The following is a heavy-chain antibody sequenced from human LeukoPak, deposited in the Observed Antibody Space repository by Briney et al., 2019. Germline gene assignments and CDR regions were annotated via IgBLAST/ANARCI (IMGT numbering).Heavy chain of an antibody. V-gene: IGHV3-23*01. CDR3: AKLIGYCSSTSCSGFDP. D-gene: IGHD2-2*01. CDR1: GFTFSSYA. CDR2: ISGSGGST. Sequence: PGRSLRLSCAASGFTFSSYAMSWVRQAPGKGLEWVPAISGSGGSTYYADSVKGRFTISRDNSKNTLYLQMNSLRAEDTAVYYCAKLIGYCSSTSCSGFDPWGQGTLVTVSS. J-gene: IGHJ5*02.